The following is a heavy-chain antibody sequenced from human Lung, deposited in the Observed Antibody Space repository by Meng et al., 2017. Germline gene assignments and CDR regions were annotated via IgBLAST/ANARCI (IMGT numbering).Heavy chain of an antibody. Sequence: QLQLQESGPGLVKPSQTLSLTCTVSGGSISSCTYYWGWIRQLPGKGLEWIAYIHYSVSTYDSPSLKNRVTISVDTSKNQFSQKLSSMTAADTAVYYCARYVYDSSSLYSNWFDPWGQGTLVTVSS. V-gene: IGHV4-31*03. J-gene: IGHJ5*02. CDR3: ARYVYDSSSLYSNWFDP. D-gene: IGHD3-22*01. CDR2: IHYSVST. CDR1: GGSISSCTYY.